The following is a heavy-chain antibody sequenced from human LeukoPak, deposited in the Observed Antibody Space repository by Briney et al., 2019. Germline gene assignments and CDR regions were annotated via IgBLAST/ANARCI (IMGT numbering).Heavy chain of an antibody. Sequence: ASVKVSCKASGYTFTSYGINWVRQAPGQGLEWMGWISAYNCNTNSAQKVQGRVTMTTDTSTSTAYMELRSLRSDDTAVYYCARGSSWFGTIDYWGQGTLVTVSS. J-gene: IGHJ4*02. D-gene: IGHD6-13*01. CDR2: ISAYNCNT. CDR1: GYTFTSYG. CDR3: ARGSSWFGTIDY. V-gene: IGHV1-18*01.